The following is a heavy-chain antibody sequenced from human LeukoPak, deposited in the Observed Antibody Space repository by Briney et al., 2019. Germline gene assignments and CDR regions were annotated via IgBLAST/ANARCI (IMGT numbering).Heavy chain of an antibody. Sequence: PGGSLRLSCAASGFTFTSYYMHWVRQAPGKGLVWVSRISGDGSNTIYADSVKGRFTISRDNSKNTLYLQMNSLRAEDTAVYYCAKDHPEAAAYTARDPWGQGTLVTVSS. CDR2: ISGDGSNT. D-gene: IGHD6-13*01. CDR3: AKDHPEAAAYTARDP. V-gene: IGHV3-74*01. CDR1: GFTFTSYY. J-gene: IGHJ5*02.